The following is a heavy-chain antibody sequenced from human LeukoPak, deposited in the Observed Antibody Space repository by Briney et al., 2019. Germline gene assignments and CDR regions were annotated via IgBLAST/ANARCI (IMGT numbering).Heavy chain of an antibody. CDR2: INARGDT. CDR1: GWSFNDYY. D-gene: IGHD2-2*01. CDR3: ARGQVPAARGYNWFDP. Sequence: SETLSLTCAVYGWSFNDYYWNWIRQPPGKGLEWIGEINARGDTNYNPSLKSRVTISVDTSKSQFSLRLTSITAADTAFYYCARGQVPAARGYNWFDPWGQGTLVTVSS. J-gene: IGHJ5*02. V-gene: IGHV4-34*01.